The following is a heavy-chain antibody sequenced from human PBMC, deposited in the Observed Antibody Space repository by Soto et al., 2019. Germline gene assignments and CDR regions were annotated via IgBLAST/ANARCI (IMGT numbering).Heavy chain of an antibody. CDR3: AARSLRQLGDAFDI. J-gene: IGHJ3*02. D-gene: IGHD3-16*01. Sequence: QMQLVQSGPEVKKAGTSVKVSCKASGFTFTSSAVQWVRQARGQRLEWIGWIVVGSGNTNYAQTVQERLTITRDMSTSTAYMELSSLRSEDTAVYYCAARSLRQLGDAFDIWGQGTMVTASS. CDR2: IVVGSGNT. CDR1: GFTFTSSA. V-gene: IGHV1-58*01.